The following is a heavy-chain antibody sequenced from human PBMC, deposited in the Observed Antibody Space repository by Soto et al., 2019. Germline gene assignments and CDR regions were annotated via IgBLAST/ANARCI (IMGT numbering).Heavy chain of an antibody. CDR1: GFTFSSYA. CDR2: ISGSGGGT. CDR3: AKREKDRSRYYDGWVYYFDY. Sequence: RRLSCAASGFTFSSYAMSWVRQAPGKGLEWVSGISGSGGGTYYADSVKGRFTISRDNSKNTLYLQMNSLRAEATAVYYCAKREKDRSRYYDGWVYYFDYWGQGTLVTVSS. V-gene: IGHV3-23*01. J-gene: IGHJ4*02. D-gene: IGHD3-22*01.